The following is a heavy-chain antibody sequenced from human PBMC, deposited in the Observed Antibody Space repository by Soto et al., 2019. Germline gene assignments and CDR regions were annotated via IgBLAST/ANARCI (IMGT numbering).Heavy chain of an antibody. CDR2: INHSGST. D-gene: IGHD3-22*01. Sequence: SETLSLTCAVYGGSLNGHYWNWIRQPPGKGLEWIGEINHSGSTNYNPSLKSRVTISVDTSKNQISLKLSSLTAADTAVYYCASLGSGYSNAFDIWGQGTMVTVSS. V-gene: IGHV4-34*01. CDR3: ASLGSGYSNAFDI. CDR1: GGSLNGHY. J-gene: IGHJ3*02.